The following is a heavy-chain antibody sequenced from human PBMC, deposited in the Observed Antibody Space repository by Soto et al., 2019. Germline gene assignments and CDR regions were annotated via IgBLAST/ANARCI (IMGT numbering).Heavy chain of an antibody. CDR2: MNPNSGNT. Sequence: GASVKVSCKASVYTFTSNDINWVRQATGQGLEWMGWMNPNSGNTGYAQKFQGRVTMTRNTSISTAYMELSSLRSEDTAVYYCTRPYSNSWSPFFDYWGQGTLVTVS. CDR3: TRPYSNSWSPFFDY. D-gene: IGHD6-13*01. V-gene: IGHV1-8*01. J-gene: IGHJ4*02. CDR1: VYTFTSND.